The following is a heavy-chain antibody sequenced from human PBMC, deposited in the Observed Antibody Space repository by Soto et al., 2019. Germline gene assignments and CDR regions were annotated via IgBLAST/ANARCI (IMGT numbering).Heavy chain of an antibody. Sequence: QVQLVQSGAEVKKPGASVKVSCKASGYTFTTYVLSWVRQAPGQGLEWLGWISAYNGNTNYAQKFQGRVTMTTDTTTSTAYMELRSLTSDDTAVYYCARAREAARPGWFDPWGQGTLVTVTS. CDR2: ISAYNGNT. J-gene: IGHJ5*02. CDR3: ARAREAARPGWFDP. D-gene: IGHD6-6*01. CDR1: GYTFTTYV. V-gene: IGHV1-18*04.